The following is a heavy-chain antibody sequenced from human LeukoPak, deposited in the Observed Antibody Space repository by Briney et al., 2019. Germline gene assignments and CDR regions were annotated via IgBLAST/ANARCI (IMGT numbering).Heavy chain of an antibody. J-gene: IGHJ4*02. Sequence: PGRSLRLSCAASGFTFSSYGMHWVRQAPGKGLEWVAVISYDGSNKYYADSVKGRFTISRDNSKNTLYLQMNSLRAEDTAVYYCAKDIVVVPAALHLYDWGQGTLVTVSS. D-gene: IGHD2-2*02. CDR3: AKDIVVVPAALHLYD. CDR2: ISYDGSNK. CDR1: GFTFSSYG. V-gene: IGHV3-30*18.